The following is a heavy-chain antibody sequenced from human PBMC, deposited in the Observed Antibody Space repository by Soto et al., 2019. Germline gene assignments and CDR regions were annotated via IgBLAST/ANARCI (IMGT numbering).Heavy chain of an antibody. CDR3: RRDWDYPVL. CDR2: VRSKADGGTT. CDR1: GFTFANAW. Sequence: EVQLVESGGGLVNPGGSLRLSCAASGFTFANAWMSWVRQAPGKGLGWVGRVRSKADGGTTDYAAPVKGRFTISRDDSENTLYLQMNSLKIDDTAVYYCRRDWDYPVLWGQGTLVTVSS. V-gene: IGHV3-15*01. D-gene: IGHD1-7*01. J-gene: IGHJ4*02.